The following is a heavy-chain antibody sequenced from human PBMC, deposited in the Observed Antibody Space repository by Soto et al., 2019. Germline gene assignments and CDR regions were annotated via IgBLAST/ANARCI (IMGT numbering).Heavy chain of an antibody. V-gene: IGHV4-61*01. D-gene: IGHD1-26*01. CDR2: IYYSGST. J-gene: IGHJ1*01. Sequence: QVQLQESGPGLVKPSETLSLTCTVSGGSVSSGSYYWSWIRQPPGKGLEWIGYIYYSGSTNYNPSLKSRVTISVDTSKNQFSLKLSSVTAADTAVYYCARDQGGSYVAEYFQHWGQGTLVTVSS. CDR1: GGSVSSGSYY. CDR3: ARDQGGSYVAEYFQH.